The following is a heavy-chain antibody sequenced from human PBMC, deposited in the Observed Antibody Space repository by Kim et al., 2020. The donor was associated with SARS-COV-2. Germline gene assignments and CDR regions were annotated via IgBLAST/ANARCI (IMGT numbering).Heavy chain of an antibody. CDR1: GFTFSDYG. Sequence: GGSLRLSCEASGFTFSDYGIHWVRQAPGKGLEWLTVIWYDGSQKYYADSVKGRFTISRDNSKNTVYLQMDSLRAEDTAVYYCASDTSNWYTLNGMDGCSQGTTVTVPS. CDR3: ASDTSNWYTLNGMDG. V-gene: IGHV3-33*01. D-gene: IGHD6-13*01. CDR2: IWYDGSQK. J-gene: IGHJ6*02.